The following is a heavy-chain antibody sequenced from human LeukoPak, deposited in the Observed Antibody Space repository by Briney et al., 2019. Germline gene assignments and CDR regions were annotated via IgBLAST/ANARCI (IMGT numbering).Heavy chain of an antibody. Sequence: ASVKVSCKASGYTFSSHDINWVRQVPGHGLEWLGWMNPNSGNTGYAQKLQGRVAMTRDSSIGTAYLELSSLSSDDTAVYYCVRGDNVVSTAMLLLRYWGQGTLVAVSS. CDR1: GYTFSSHD. V-gene: IGHV1-8*01. CDR3: VRGDNVVSTAMLLLRY. J-gene: IGHJ1*01. CDR2: MNPNSGNT. D-gene: IGHD2-21*02.